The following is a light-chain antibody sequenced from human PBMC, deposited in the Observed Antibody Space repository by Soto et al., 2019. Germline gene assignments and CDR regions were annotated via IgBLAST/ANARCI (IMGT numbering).Light chain of an antibody. CDR3: QHRGDWPPLT. CDR1: QNVGST. CDR2: LAS. V-gene: IGKV3-11*01. Sequence: EIVLTQSPATLSLSPGERATLSCRASQNVGSTLAWYQQKPGQAPRLLFYLASNRATGIPARFSGSGSGTDFTLTISSLEPEDFAVYYCQHRGDWPPLTFGGGTK. J-gene: IGKJ4*01.